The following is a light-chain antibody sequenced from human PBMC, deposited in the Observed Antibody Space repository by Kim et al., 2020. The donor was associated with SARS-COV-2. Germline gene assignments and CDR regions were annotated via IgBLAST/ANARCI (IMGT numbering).Light chain of an antibody. V-gene: IGKV3-20*01. CDR1: QSVGINY. CDR3: QQYDRSPYT. Sequence: EIVLTQSPGTLSLSPGEGATLSCRASQSVGINYLAWYQQKPGQAPRLLIYAASSRATGIPARFSGSGSGTDFTLTISRLEPEDFAVYYCQQYDRSPYTFGQGTKLEI. J-gene: IGKJ2*01. CDR2: AAS.